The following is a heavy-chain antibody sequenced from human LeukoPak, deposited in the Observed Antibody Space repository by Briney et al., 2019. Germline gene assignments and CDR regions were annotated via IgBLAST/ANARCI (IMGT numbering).Heavy chain of an antibody. V-gene: IGHV3-73*01. Sequence: GGSLRLSCAASGFTFSGSAMHWVRQASGKGLEWVGRIRSKANSYATAYAASVKGRFTISRDDSKNTAYLQMNSLKTEDTAVYYCTRRLGSSGEENFDYWGQGTLVTVSS. D-gene: IGHD6-19*01. CDR1: GFTFSGSA. J-gene: IGHJ4*02. CDR3: TRRLGSSGEENFDY. CDR2: IRSKANSYAT.